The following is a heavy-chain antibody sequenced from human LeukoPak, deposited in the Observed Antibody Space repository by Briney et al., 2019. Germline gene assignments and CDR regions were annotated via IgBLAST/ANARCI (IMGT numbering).Heavy chain of an antibody. D-gene: IGHD3/OR15-3a*01. Sequence: GGSLRLSCAASGFTFSSYATHWVRQAPGKGLEWVAVISYDGSNKYYADSVKGRFTISRDNSKNTLYLQMNSLRAEDTAVYYCARGINLVWNYYYGMDVWGQGTTVTVSS. CDR1: GFTFSSYA. V-gene: IGHV3-30-3*01. J-gene: IGHJ6*02. CDR2: ISYDGSNK. CDR3: ARGINLVWNYYYGMDV.